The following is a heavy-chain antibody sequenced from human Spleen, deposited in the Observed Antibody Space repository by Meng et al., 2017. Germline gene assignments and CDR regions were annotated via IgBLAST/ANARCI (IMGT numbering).Heavy chain of an antibody. CDR1: GGSFSGYD. CDR3: ARFSGSGWYV. CDR2: INHSGST. V-gene: IGHV4-34*01. J-gene: IGHJ4*02. Sequence: VPLKQWGSGLLKPSETLSLTCAVYGGSFSGYDWSWIRQPPGKGLEWIGEINHSGSTNYNPSLKSRVTISVDTSKNQFSLKLSSVTAADTAVYYCARFSGSGWYVWGQGTLVTVSS. D-gene: IGHD6-19*01.